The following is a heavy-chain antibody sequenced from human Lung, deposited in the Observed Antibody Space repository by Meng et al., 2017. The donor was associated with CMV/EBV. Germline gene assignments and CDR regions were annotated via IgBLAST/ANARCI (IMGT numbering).Heavy chain of an antibody. CDR2: ISYDGLKK. CDR1: GFTFSMYG. CDR3: AKAYGYSYVYHYICGEC. Sequence: GGSLRLXCPTSGFTFSMYGMHWVRPAPGKGLEWVAFISYDGLKKVYVESVKGRFTISRDNSKNTLYLQMDSLRGEDTAVYYCAKAYGYSYVYHYICGECGXRGTXVTVSS. V-gene: IGHV3-30*18. D-gene: IGHD5-18*01. J-gene: IGHJ4*03.